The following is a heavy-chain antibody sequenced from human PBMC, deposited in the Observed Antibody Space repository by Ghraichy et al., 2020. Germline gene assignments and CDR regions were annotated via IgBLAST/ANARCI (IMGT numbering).Heavy chain of an antibody. CDR1: GYTFTSYG. CDR2: ISAYNGNT. D-gene: IGHD6-13*01. J-gene: IGHJ6*03. V-gene: IGHV1-18*01. Sequence: ASEKVSCKASGYTFTSYGISWVRQAPGQGLEWMGWISAYNGNTNYAQKLQGRVTMTTDTSTSTAYMELRSLRSDDTAVYYCARDLKQLVEEAYYYYYYMDVWGKGTTVTVSS. CDR3: ARDLKQLVEEAYYYYYYMDV.